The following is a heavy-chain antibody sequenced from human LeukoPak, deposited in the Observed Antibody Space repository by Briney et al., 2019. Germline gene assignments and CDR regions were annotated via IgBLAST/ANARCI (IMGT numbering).Heavy chain of an antibody. V-gene: IGHV4-38-2*01. D-gene: IGHD3-3*01. J-gene: IGHJ4*02. CDR3: ARQAPYDFWSGYHYYFDY. CDR2: IYHSGST. CDR1: GYSISSGYY. Sequence: SETLSLTCAVSGYSISSGYYWGWIRQPPGKGLEWIGSIYHSGSTYYNPSLKSRFTISVDTSKNQFSLKLSSVTAADTAVYYCARQAPYDFWSGYHYYFDYWGQGTLVTVSS.